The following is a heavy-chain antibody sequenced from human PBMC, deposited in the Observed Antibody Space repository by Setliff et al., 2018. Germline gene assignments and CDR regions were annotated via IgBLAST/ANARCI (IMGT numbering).Heavy chain of an antibody. CDR3: ARRVSYDSSGYPLGY. CDR1: GFSINSGTHF. D-gene: IGHD3-22*01. Sequence: SETLSLTCTVSGFSINSGTHFWGWIRQPPGKGLEWIGRIHYSGNTYYNASLKSRVIISVDTAQNQFSLSLSSVTAADTAVYYCARRVSYDSSGYPLGYWGQGTLVTVSS. V-gene: IGHV4-39*01. J-gene: IGHJ4*02. CDR2: IHYSGNT.